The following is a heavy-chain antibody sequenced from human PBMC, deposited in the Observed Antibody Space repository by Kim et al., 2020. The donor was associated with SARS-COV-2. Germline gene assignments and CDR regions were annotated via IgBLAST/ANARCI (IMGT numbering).Heavy chain of an antibody. J-gene: IGHJ6*02. CDR3: ARGQFHTILTYYYGMDV. CDR1: GFTFSSYG. Sequence: GGSLRLSCAASGFTFSSYGMHWVRQAPGKGLEWVAVIWYDGSNKYYADSVKGRFTISRDNSKNTLYLQMNSLRAEDTAVYYCARGQFHTILTYYYGMDVWGQGTTVTVSS. V-gene: IGHV3-33*01. CDR2: IWYDGSNK. D-gene: IGHD3-3*01.